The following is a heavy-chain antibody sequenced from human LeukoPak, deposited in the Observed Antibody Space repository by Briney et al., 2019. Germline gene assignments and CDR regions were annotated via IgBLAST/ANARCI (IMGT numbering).Heavy chain of an antibody. J-gene: IGHJ4*02. Sequence: ASVKVSCKASGYTFTGYYMHWVRQAPGQGLEWMGWINPNSGGTNYAQKFQGRVTMTRDTSISTAYMELSRLRSDDTAVYYCARDPGYGDYYFDYWGQGTLVTVSS. CDR1: GYTFTGYY. V-gene: IGHV1-2*02. CDR2: INPNSGGT. CDR3: ARDPGYGDYYFDY. D-gene: IGHD4-17*01.